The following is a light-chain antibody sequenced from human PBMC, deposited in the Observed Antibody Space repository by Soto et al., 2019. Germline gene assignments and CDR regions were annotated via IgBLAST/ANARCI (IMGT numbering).Light chain of an antibody. V-gene: IGLV2-14*01. CDR3: SSYTSSIGDV. CDR1: SSDVGGYNY. CDR2: DVS. J-gene: IGLJ1*01. Sequence: QSALTQPASVSGSPGQSITISCTGTSSDVGGYNYVSWYQQHPGKAPKVMIYDVSNRPSGVSNRFSGSKSGNTASLTISGLQAEDEADYYCSSYTSSIGDVFGTGTKLTVL.